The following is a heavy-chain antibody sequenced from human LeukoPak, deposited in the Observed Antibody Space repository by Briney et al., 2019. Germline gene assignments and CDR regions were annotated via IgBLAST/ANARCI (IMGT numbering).Heavy chain of an antibody. D-gene: IGHD6-19*01. CDR2: IRSKANSYAT. CDR1: GFTFSGSA. V-gene: IGHV3-73*01. J-gene: IGHJ3*02. Sequence: GGSLRLSCAASGFTFSGSAMHWVRQASGKGLEWVGRIRSKANSYATAYAASVKGRFTISRDDSKNTAYLQMNSLKTEDTAVYYCTRLEAGNQNYFYAFDIWGQGTMVTVSS. CDR3: TRLEAGNQNYFYAFDI.